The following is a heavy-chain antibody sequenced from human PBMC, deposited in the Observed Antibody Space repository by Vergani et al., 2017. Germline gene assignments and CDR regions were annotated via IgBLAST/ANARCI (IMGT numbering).Heavy chain of an antibody. CDR1: GGSISSGDYY. D-gene: IGHD1-26*01. Sequence: QVQLQESGPGLVKPSQTLSLTCTVSGGSISSGDYYWSWIRQPPGKGLEWIGYIYYSGSTYYNPSLKSRVHISVYTAKKKVTLKLSAGTGGREEGGEGGGGGGDGDFSGSTDYDPSAKSRVTISVDTSTNPFSLNLSSVTAADTALYSCWFRRLYPFNPFDYWGQGTLVTVSS. J-gene: IGHJ4*02. V-gene: IGHV4-30-4*08. CDR3: GGGGGDGDFSGSTDYDPSAKSRVTISVDTSTNPFSLNLSSVTAADTALYSCWFRRLYPFNPFDY. CDR2: IYYSGST.